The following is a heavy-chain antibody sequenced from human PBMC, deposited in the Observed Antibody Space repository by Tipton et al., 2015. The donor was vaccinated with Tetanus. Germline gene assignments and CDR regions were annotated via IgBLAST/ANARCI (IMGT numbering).Heavy chain of an antibody. J-gene: IGHJ6*02. V-gene: IGHV4-31*03. D-gene: IGHD6-19*01. Sequence: TLSLTCTVSGGSISSGDYFWSWVRQHPGKGLEWIGHIFYSGRTEYTPSLRGRVTISVDTAKNQFSLKLTSVTAADTAIYYCARDRKEQWLSQIRYGMDVWGQGTKVIVSS. CDR3: ARDRKEQWLSQIRYGMDV. CDR2: IFYSGRT. CDR1: GGSISSGDYF.